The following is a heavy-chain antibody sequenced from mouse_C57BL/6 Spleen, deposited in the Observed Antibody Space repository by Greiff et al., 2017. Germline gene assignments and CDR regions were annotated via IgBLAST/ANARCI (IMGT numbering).Heavy chain of an antibody. D-gene: IGHD1-1*01. CDR2: IDTEDGET. V-gene: IGHV14-2*01. CDR1: GFNIKDYY. CDR3: ARSYYGSSHWYFVV. J-gene: IGHJ1*03. Sequence: VQLQQSGAELVKPGASVKLSCTASGFNIKDYYMHWVKQRTEQGLEWIGRIDTEDGETKYAPKLQGKATITAETSSNTAFLPLSRLTSEDTAVYYCARSYYGSSHWYFVVWGTGTTVTVSS.